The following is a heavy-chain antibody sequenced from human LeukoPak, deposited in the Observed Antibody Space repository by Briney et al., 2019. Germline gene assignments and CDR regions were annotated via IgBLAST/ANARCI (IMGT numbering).Heavy chain of an antibody. V-gene: IGHV3-11*05. CDR1: GFTFSDYY. D-gene: IGHD3-10*01. J-gene: IGHJ4*02. CDR2: ISTSSSYT. CDR3: ARGYYDSGSYSSFDY. Sequence: GGSLRLSCAASGFTFSDYYMSWIRQAPGKGLERVSYISTSSSYTNYADSVKGRFTISRDNARNSLYLQMNSLRADDTAVYYCARGYYDSGSYSSFDYWGQGTLVTVSS.